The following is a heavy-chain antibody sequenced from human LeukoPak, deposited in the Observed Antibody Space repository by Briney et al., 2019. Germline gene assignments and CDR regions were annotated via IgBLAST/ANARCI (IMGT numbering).Heavy chain of an antibody. Sequence: PGGSLRLSCAASGFTFSTHSMSWVRQAPGKGLEWVANMNQDGSERDYVDSVKGRFTISRDNARNSLYLQMSSLRAEDTAVYYCATYTHWVAGDVWGQGTAVTVSS. V-gene: IGHV3-7*01. CDR1: GFTFSTHS. CDR2: MNQDGSER. J-gene: IGHJ6*02. CDR3: ATYTHWVAGDV. D-gene: IGHD3-16*01.